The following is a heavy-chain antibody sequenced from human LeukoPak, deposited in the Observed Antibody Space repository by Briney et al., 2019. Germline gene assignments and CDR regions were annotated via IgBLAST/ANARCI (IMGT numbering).Heavy chain of an antibody. CDR3: AKDSRIAAAGTIGPSYYFDY. CDR1: GFTFSSYG. Sequence: GGSLRLSCAASGFTFSSYGMHWVRRAPGKGLEWVAFIRYDGSNKYYADSVKGRFTISRDNSKNTLYLQMNSLRAEDTAVYYCAKDSRIAAAGTIGPSYYFDYWGPGTLVTVSS. J-gene: IGHJ4*02. V-gene: IGHV3-30*02. CDR2: IRYDGSNK. D-gene: IGHD6-13*01.